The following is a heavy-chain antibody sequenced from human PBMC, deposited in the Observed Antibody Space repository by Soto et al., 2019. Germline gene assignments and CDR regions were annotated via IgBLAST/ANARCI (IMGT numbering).Heavy chain of an antibody. Sequence: ASVKVSCKASGGTFSSYAISGVRQAPGQGLEWMGGIIPIFGTANYAQKFQGRVTITADESTSTAYMELSSLRSEDTAVYYCARVAAAGKIDGASDYWGQGTLVTVYS. D-gene: IGHD6-13*01. CDR1: GGTFSSYA. CDR2: IIPIFGTA. J-gene: IGHJ4*02. V-gene: IGHV1-69*13. CDR3: ARVAAAGKIDGASDY.